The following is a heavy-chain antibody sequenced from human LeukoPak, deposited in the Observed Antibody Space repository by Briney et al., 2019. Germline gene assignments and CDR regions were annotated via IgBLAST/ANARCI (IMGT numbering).Heavy chain of an antibody. D-gene: IGHD3-10*01. V-gene: IGHV4-30-4*01. J-gene: IGHJ4*02. Sequence: SQTLSLTCTVSGGSISSGGYYWSWIRQPPGKGLEWIGYIYYSGSTYYNPSLKSRVTISVDTSKNQFSLKLSSVTAADTAVYYCARAHARSYYKSYFDYWGQGTLVTVSS. CDR2: IYYSGST. CDR3: ARAHARSYYKSYFDY. CDR1: GGSISSGGYY.